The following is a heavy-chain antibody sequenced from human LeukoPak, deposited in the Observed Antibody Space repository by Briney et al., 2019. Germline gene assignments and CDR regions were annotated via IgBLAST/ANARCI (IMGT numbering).Heavy chain of an antibody. J-gene: IGHJ4*02. V-gene: IGHV5-51*01. CDR3: ARDYGEWLVFDY. CDR1: GYSFTSYW. CDR2: IYPGDSDT. Sequence: PGEYLKIFCKGSGYSFTSYWIGWVRQMPGKGVEGMGIIYPGDSDTRYSPSFQGQVTISADKSISTAYLQWSSLTASDTAMYYCARDYGEWLVFDYWGQGTLVTVSS. D-gene: IGHD6-19*01.